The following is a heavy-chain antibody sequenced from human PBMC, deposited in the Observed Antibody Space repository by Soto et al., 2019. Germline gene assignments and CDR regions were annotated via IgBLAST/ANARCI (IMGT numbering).Heavy chain of an antibody. CDR1: GFTFSSYA. V-gene: IGHV3-23*01. CDR3: AKQLWSLGYYFDY. CDR2: ISGSGGST. D-gene: IGHD5-18*01. Sequence: LRLSCAASGFTFSSYAMSWVRQAPGKGLEWVSAISGSGGSTYYADSVKGRFTISRDNSKNTLYLQMNSLRAEDTAVYYCAKQLWSLGYYFDYWGQGTLVTVSS. J-gene: IGHJ4*02.